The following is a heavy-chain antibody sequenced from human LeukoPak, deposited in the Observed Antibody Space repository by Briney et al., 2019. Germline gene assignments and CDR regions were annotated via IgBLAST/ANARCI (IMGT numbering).Heavy chain of an antibody. V-gene: IGHV3-23*01. J-gene: IGHJ5*02. CDR2: ISDNSGRT. CDR3: AREYDSSWPS. Sequence: GVSLRLSCAASGFSFRTYAMSWVRQAPGKGLEWVSAISDNSGRTYYAVSVKGRLNLSRDNSKNTLFVQMKSLRAEDTAVYYCAREYDSSWPSWGQGTLVTVSS. D-gene: IGHD3-22*01. CDR1: GFSFRTYA.